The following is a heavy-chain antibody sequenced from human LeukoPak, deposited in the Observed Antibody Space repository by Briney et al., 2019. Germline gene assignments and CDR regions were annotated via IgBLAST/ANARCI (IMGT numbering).Heavy chain of an antibody. Sequence: GASVKVSCKVSGYTLTELSMHWVRQAPGKGLEWMGGFDPEDGETVYAQKFQGRVTMTEDTSTDTAYMELRSLRSDDTAVYYCTRGEDYVVEVTATTWTLFDYWGQGTLVTVSS. CDR3: TRGEDYVVEVTATTWTLFDY. CDR2: FDPEDGET. D-gene: IGHD2-15*01. CDR1: GYTLTELS. J-gene: IGHJ4*02. V-gene: IGHV1-24*01.